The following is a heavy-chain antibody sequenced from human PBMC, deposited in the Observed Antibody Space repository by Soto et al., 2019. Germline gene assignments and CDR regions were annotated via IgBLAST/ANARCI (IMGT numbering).Heavy chain of an antibody. V-gene: IGHV3-7*01. J-gene: IGHJ4*02. Sequence: EVQLVESGGGLVQPGGSLSLSCAASGFTFSNYWMSCVRQAPGKGLEWVANIRQDGNENYYVDSVKGRFTTSRDNTKNSFYLQMNSLRSEDTAVYYCARDHIDGWKFDYWGRGTLVTVSS. CDR1: GFTFSNYW. CDR3: ARDHIDGWKFDY. D-gene: IGHD6-19*01. CDR2: IRQDGNEN.